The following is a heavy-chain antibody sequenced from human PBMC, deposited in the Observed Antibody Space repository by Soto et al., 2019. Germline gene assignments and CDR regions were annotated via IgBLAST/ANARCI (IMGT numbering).Heavy chain of an antibody. CDR1: GFSFPDYD. CDR3: AKEGRLRSPAGDYFDS. D-gene: IGHD3-10*01. Sequence: EVALLDSGGHLVQPGGSLRLSCEGSGFSFPDYDMNWVRQTPGKGREWVDAVGRFGNTYYRDSVRGRFTISRDDSRNTVYLQMNRLRVEETAVYFCAKEGRLRSPAGDYFDSWAQGSLVTVSS. CDR2: VGRFGNT. J-gene: IGHJ4*02. V-gene: IGHV3-23*01.